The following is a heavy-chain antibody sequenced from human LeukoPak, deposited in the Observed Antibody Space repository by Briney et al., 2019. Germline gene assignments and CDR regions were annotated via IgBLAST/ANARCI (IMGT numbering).Heavy chain of an antibody. CDR2: IYYSGST. V-gene: IGHV4-59*01. J-gene: IGHJ3*02. CDR1: GVSISSYY. D-gene: IGHD1-26*01. Sequence: PSETLSLTCTVSGVSISSYYWSWIRQPPGKGLEWIGYIYYSGSTNYNPSLMSRVTISVDTSKTQFSLKLSSVTAADTAVYYCARVVGATSQDTFDIWGQGTMVTVSS. CDR3: ARVVGATSQDTFDI.